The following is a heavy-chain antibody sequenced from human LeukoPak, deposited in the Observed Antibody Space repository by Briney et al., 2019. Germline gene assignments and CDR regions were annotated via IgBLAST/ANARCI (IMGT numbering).Heavy chain of an antibody. D-gene: IGHD3-10*01. J-gene: IGHJ6*02. Sequence: GGSLRLSCAASGFDFSKHAMHWVRLASGKGLEHVSTVSSEGGSTYYGNSVQGRFTISRDNSNNTVYLQMGSLRPEDMAVYYCARGGGSGSYFYYGMDVWGQGTTVTVSS. CDR3: ARGGGSGSYFYYGMDV. V-gene: IGHV3-64*01. CDR1: GFDFSKHA. CDR2: VSSEGGST.